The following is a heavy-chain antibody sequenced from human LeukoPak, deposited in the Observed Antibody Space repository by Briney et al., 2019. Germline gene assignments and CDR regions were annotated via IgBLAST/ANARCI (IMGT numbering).Heavy chain of an antibody. Sequence: PGGSLRLSCAASGFTFSSYAMPWVRQAPGKGLEWVAVISYDGSNKYYADSVKGRFTISRDNSKNTLYVQMNSLRAEDTAMYYCAREYYYNRSGHGCSAHWGQGTLVTVSS. CDR1: GFTFSSYA. V-gene: IGHV3-30-3*01. CDR3: AREYYYNRSGHGCSAH. CDR2: ISYDGSNK. D-gene: IGHD3-22*01. J-gene: IGHJ4*02.